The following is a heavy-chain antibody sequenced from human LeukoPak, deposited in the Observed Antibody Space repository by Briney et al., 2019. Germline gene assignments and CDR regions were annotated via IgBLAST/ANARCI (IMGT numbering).Heavy chain of an antibody. J-gene: IGHJ4*02. CDR1: GGTFSSYA. V-gene: IGHV1-69*05. CDR3: AHLRGSSGYLGDY. D-gene: IGHD3-22*01. CDR2: IIPIFGTA. Sequence: SVKVSCKASGGTFSSYAISWVRQAPGQGLEWMGRIIPIFGTANYAQKFQGRVTITTDESTSTAYMELRSLRSEDTAVYYCAHLRGSSGYLGDYWGQGTLVTVSS.